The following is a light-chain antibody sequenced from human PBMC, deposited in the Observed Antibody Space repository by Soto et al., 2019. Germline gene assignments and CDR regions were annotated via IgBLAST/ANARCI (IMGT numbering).Light chain of an antibody. V-gene: IGKV3-15*01. Sequence: DIVFTQSPATVYVSPGDRATLVCRASQSVRRSLAWYQQKPGQAARLFIYDASTRATGIPARFSGSGSGTEFTLTISSLQSEDFAVYYCQQYNSWPETFGKGHKGAIK. J-gene: IGKJ1*01. CDR2: DAS. CDR3: QQYNSWPET. CDR1: QSVRRS.